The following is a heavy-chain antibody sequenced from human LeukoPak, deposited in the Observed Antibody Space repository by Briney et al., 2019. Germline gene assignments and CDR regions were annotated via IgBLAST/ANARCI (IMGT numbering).Heavy chain of an antibody. J-gene: IGHJ2*01. V-gene: IGHV4-59*07. CDR2: ISYSGST. CDR1: GGSISSYY. D-gene: IGHD4-11*01. CDR3: ARGTTQHAWPVGL. Sequence: SDTLSLTCTVSGGSISSYYWNWIRQPPGKGLEWIGYISYSGSTNYSPSLKSRVTISLDTSEHQFSLKLSSVTAADTAVYYCARGTTQHAWPVGLWGRGTLVTVSS.